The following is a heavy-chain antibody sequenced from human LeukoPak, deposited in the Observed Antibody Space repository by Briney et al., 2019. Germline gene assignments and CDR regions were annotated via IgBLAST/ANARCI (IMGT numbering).Heavy chain of an antibody. CDR1: GGSFSGYY. Sequence: SETLSLTCAVYGGSFSGYYWSWIRQPPGKGLEWSGEINHSGSTNYNPSLKSRVTISVDTSKNQFSLKLSSVTAADTAVYYCARALIAVAGTGEFVYWGQGTLVTVSS. CDR2: INHSGST. J-gene: IGHJ4*02. V-gene: IGHV4-34*01. D-gene: IGHD6-19*01. CDR3: ARALIAVAGTGEFVY.